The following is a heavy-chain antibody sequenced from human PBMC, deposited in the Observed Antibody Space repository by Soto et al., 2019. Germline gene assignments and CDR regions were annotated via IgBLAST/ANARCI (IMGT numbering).Heavy chain of an antibody. J-gene: IGHJ5*02. Sequence: ASVNDSCKVSGYSLTEFPMHWPRHAPGKGPEWMGGFVPEHGQAIYAQNFQGRVTMTEDTSTDTAYMELSSLTFEDTAVYFCAPGQLGNYFDPWGLGTLVTVSS. CDR1: GYSLTEFP. D-gene: IGHD6-13*01. CDR3: APGQLGNYFDP. CDR2: FVPEHGQA. V-gene: IGHV1-24*01.